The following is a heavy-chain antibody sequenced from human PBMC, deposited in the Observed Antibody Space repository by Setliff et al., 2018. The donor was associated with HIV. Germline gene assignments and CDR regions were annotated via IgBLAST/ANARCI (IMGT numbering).Heavy chain of an antibody. CDR2: ISGSGSTI. J-gene: IGHJ4*02. Sequence: LSLTCTVSGGPMNTGGYYWSWIRHHPGKGLEWVSYISGSGSTIYYADSVEGRFTFSRDNAKNSLSLQMNSLRAEDTAVYYCARGGYTYAPMLDYWGQGTPVTVSS. CDR1: GGPMNTGGYY. D-gene: IGHD1-1*01. CDR3: ARGGYTYAPMLDY. V-gene: IGHV3-11*04.